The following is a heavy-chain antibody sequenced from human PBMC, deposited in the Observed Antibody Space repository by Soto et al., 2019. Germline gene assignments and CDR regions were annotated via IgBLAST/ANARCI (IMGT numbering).Heavy chain of an antibody. Sequence: GGSLRLSGAPSGFTFSSYGMHWVRQAPGKGLEWVAVISYDGSNKYYADSVKGRFTISRDNSKNTLYLQMNSLRAEDTAVYYCARESEDLTSNFDYWGQGTLVTVSS. V-gene: IGHV3-30*03. CDR1: GFTFSSYG. J-gene: IGHJ4*02. CDR2: ISYDGSNK. CDR3: ARESEDLTSNFDY.